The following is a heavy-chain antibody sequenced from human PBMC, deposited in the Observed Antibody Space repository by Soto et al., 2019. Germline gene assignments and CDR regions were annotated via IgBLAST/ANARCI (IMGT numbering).Heavy chain of an antibody. V-gene: IGHV3-74*01. D-gene: IGHD2-15*01. CDR2: INSDGSVS. CDR1: GFTFSNYW. CDR3: ARGDCVGGTCYSLAGSFYYYMDV. J-gene: IGHJ6*03. Sequence: EVKLVESGGGLVQPGGSLRLSCAASGFTFSNYWMYWVRQAPGKGLVWVSRINSDGSVSSYADSVKGRLTISRDNVKNTLYMQMSSLRAEDTAVYYCARGDCVGGTCYSLAGSFYYYMDVWGKGTTVTVFS.